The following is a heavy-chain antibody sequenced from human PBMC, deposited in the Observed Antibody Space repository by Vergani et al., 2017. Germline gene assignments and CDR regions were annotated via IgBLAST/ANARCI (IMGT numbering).Heavy chain of an antibody. CDR3: ARIGPWDYYDSIGYFGEDY. V-gene: IGHV3-48*01. J-gene: IGHJ4*02. D-gene: IGHD3-22*01. CDR1: GFTFSSYS. Sequence: EVQLVESGGGLVQPGGSLRLSCAASGFTFSSYSMNWVRQAPGKGLEWVSYISSSSSTIYYADSVKGRFTISRDNAKNSLYLQMNSLRAEDTAVYYCARIGPWDYYDSIGYFGEDYWGQGTLVTVSS. CDR2: ISSSSSTI.